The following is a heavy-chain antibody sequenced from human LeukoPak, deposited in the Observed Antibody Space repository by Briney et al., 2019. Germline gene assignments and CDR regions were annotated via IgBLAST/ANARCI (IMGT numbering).Heavy chain of an antibody. CDR3: ARHEYSGSYYGLSWFDP. J-gene: IGHJ5*02. Sequence: KPSETLSLTCTVSGGSISSSGYYWGWIRPPPGKGLEWIASSYYSGSTYYNPSLKSRVTISVDTSKNQLSLKLSSLTAADTAVYYCARHEYSGSYYGLSWFDPWGQGTLVTVSS. CDR2: SYYSGST. CDR1: GGSISSSGYY. V-gene: IGHV4-39*01. D-gene: IGHD1-26*01.